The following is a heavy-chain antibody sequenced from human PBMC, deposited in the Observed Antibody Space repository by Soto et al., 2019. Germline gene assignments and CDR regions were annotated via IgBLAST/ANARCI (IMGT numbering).Heavy chain of an antibody. V-gene: IGHV4-61*01. Sequence: SETLSFTCTVSGGSVSSGSYYWSWIRQPPGKGLEWIGYIYYSGSTNYNPSLKSRVTISVDTSKNQFSLNLSSVTAADTAVYYCAREIAAVGRYYYGMAVWGQGTTVTV. CDR2: IYYSGST. D-gene: IGHD6-13*01. J-gene: IGHJ6*02. CDR3: AREIAAVGRYYYGMAV. CDR1: GGSVSSGSYY.